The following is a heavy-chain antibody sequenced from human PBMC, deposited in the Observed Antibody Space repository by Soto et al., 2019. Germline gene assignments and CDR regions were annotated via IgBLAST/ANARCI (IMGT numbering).Heavy chain of an antibody. Sequence: PGGSLRLSCAASGFTFSDYYMSWIRQAPGKGLEWVSYISSSGRTIYYADSVKGRFTISRDNAKNSLYLQMNSLRAEDTAVYYCASGDRYYYYGMDVWGQGTTVTVSS. V-gene: IGHV3-11*01. J-gene: IGHJ6*02. CDR1: GFTFSDYY. CDR3: ASGDRYYYYGMDV. CDR2: ISSSGRTI. D-gene: IGHD7-27*01.